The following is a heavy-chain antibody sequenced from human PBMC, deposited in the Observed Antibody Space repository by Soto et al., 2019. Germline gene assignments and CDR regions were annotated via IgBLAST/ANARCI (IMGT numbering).Heavy chain of an antibody. D-gene: IGHD3-9*01. Sequence: PSETLSLTCTVSGGSISSYYWSWIRQPPGKGLEWIGYIYYSGSTNYNPSLKSRVTISVDTSKNQFSLKLSSVTAADTAVYYCARLLRYFDWLPWEPYHYYYCMDVWGQGTTVTVSS. V-gene: IGHV4-59*01. CDR3: ARLLRYFDWLPWEPYHYYYCMDV. J-gene: IGHJ6*02. CDR1: GGSISSYY. CDR2: IYYSGST.